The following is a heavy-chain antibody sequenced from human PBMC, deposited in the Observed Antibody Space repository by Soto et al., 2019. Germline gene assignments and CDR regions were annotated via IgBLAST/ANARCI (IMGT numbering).Heavy chain of an antibody. CDR1: GGSISSYY. D-gene: IGHD6-19*01. J-gene: IGHJ5*02. CDR3: ARARAAVAGVWFDP. Sequence: SETLSLTCTVSGGSISSYYWSWIRQPPGKGLEWIGYIYYSGSTNYNPSLKSQVTISVDTSKNQFSLKLSSVTAADTAVYYCARARAAVAGVWFDPWGQGTLVTVSS. CDR2: IYYSGST. V-gene: IGHV4-59*01.